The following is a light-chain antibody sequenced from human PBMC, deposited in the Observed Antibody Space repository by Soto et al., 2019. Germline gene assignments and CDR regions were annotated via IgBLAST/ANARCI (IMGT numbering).Light chain of an antibody. V-gene: IGKV1-12*01. CDR2: ATS. J-gene: IGKJ2*01. CDR3: QQANRPYP. Sequence: DIQMTQSPSSVSASVGDRVTISCRASQGISSWLAWYQQKPGKAPKLLIYATSTLQSGVPSRFIGSGAGTDFTLTISSLQPGDFATYYFQQANRPYPFGQGTKLEIK. CDR1: QGISSW.